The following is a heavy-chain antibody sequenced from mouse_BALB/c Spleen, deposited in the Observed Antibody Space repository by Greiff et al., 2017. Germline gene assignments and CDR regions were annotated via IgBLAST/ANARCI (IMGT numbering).Heavy chain of an antibody. J-gene: IGHJ2*01. CDR2: IWGDGST. D-gene: IGHD2-1*01. V-gene: IGHV2-6-7*01. Sequence: QVQLQQSGPGLVAPSQSLSITCTVSGFSLTGYGVNWVRQPPGKGLEWLGMIWGDGSTDYNSALKSRLSISKDNSKSQVFLKMNSLQTDDTARYYCARSSIYYGNPFDYWGQGTTLTVSS. CDR3: ARSSIYYGNPFDY. CDR1: GFSLTGYG.